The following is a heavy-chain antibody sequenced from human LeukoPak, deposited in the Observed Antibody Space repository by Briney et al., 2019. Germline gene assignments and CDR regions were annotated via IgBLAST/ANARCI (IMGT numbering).Heavy chain of an antibody. V-gene: IGHV3-30*02. CDR2: MRYDGNSN. J-gene: IGHJ4*02. CDR1: GFTFRSYG. CDR3: AKEEVISGNHGVYFDY. Sequence: GGSLRLSCAASGFTFRSYGMHWVRQAPGKGLEWVAFMRYDGNSNYYADSVKSRFTISRDNSRSMLYLQMNSLRAEDTAVYYCAKEEVISGNHGVYFDYWGQGTLVTVSS. D-gene: IGHD3-22*01.